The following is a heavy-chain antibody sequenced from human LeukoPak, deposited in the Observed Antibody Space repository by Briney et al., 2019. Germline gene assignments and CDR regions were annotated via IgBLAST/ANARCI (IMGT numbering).Heavy chain of an antibody. J-gene: IGHJ4*02. D-gene: IGHD1-1*01. Sequence: PGGSLRLSCAVSGVIFSDYGFHWVRQAPGKGGEGVAVTRFDGSIKQYADSVKGGFTISRDDSKNTLYLQMNFLKSEDTAVYYCARWGGTRQYYFDYWGQGTLVTVSS. CDR2: TRFDGSIK. V-gene: IGHV3-33*01. CDR3: ARWGGTRQYYFDY. CDR1: GVIFSDYG.